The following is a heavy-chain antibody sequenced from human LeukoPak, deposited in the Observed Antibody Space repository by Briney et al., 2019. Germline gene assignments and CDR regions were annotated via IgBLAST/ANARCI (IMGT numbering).Heavy chain of an antibody. V-gene: IGHV5-51*01. CDR2: IYPGDSDT. J-gene: IGHJ4*02. Sequence: GESLKISCKGSGYSFTSYWIGWVRQMPGQGLEWMGIIYPGDSDTRYSPSFQGQVTISADKSISTAYLQWSSLKASDTAMYYYARQSVYYDSSGEFDYWGQGTLVTVSS. CDR1: GYSFTSYW. CDR3: ARQSVYYDSSGEFDY. D-gene: IGHD3-22*01.